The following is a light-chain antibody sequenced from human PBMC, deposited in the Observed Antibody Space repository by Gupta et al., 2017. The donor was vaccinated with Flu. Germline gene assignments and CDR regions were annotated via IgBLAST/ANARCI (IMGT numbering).Light chain of an antibody. CDR3: QSADDGRNGCV. CDR1: PSAFANHS. Sequence: TTRCSCTPSAFANHSVYWYHQHPGQPPVLLIYNNNHRPSWVPSRFSGSTSVTPASLTISGLQAEDEADYYCQSADDGRNGCVFGGGTKLTVL. CDR2: NNN. J-gene: IGLJ3*02. V-gene: IGLV1-44*01.